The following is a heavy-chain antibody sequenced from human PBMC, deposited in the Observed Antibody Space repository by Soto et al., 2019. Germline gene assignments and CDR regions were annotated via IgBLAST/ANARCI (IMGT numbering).Heavy chain of an antibody. V-gene: IGHV1-8*02. Sequence: QVQLVQSGAEVKKPGSSVKVSCKASGGTFSSYAISWVRQAPGQGLEWMGGMNPNSGNTGYAQKFQGRVTMTRNTSISTAYMELSSLRSEDTAVYYCAQVDTAMVLGYWGQGTLVTVSS. CDR2: MNPNSGNT. CDR1: GGTFSSYA. J-gene: IGHJ4*02. CDR3: AQVDTAMVLGY. D-gene: IGHD5-18*01.